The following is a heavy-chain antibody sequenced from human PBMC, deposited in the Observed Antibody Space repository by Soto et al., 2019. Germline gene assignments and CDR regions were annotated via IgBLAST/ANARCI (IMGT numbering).Heavy chain of an antibody. CDR2: IRSKAYGGTT. CDR3: TRKERTGTFDY. D-gene: IGHD1-7*01. Sequence: GGPLRLACAASRFTFGDYSMSWLRPAPGKGLEWVGFIRSKAYGGTTEYAASVKGRFTISRDDSKSIAYLQMNSLKTEDTAVYYCTRKERTGTFDYWGQGTLVTVSS. V-gene: IGHV3-49*03. J-gene: IGHJ4*02. CDR1: RFTFGDYS.